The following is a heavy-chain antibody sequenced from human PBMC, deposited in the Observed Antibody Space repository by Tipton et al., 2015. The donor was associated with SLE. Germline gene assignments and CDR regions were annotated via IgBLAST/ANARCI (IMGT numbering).Heavy chain of an antibody. CDR3: ARDSAPVSWNYFDS. D-gene: IGHD2-15*01. CDR2: IIPIFDTP. J-gene: IGHJ4*02. Sequence: QSGPEVKEPGSSVKVSCKASGGTFSTYAISWVRQAPGQGLEWVGGIIPIFDTPNFAQSVQGRVTITADESTSTAYMVLSRLRSEDTAAYYCARDSAPVSWNYFDSWGQGTLVTVSS. CDR1: GGTFSTYA. V-gene: IGHV1-69*01.